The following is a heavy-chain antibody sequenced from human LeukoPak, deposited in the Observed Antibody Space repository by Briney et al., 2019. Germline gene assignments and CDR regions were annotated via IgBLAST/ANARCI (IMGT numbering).Heavy chain of an antibody. CDR2: INPNSGGT. V-gene: IGHV1-2*02. D-gene: IGHD2-2*01. CDR1: GYTFTGYY. J-gene: IGHJ4*02. CDR3: ARDVGEYCSSTNCYASHY. Sequence: ASVKVSCKASGYTFTGYYIHWVRQAPGQGLEWMGWINPNSGGTNYAQKFQGRVTMTRDTSISTAYMELSRLGSDDTAVYYCARDVGEYCSSTNCYASHYWGQGTLVTVSS.